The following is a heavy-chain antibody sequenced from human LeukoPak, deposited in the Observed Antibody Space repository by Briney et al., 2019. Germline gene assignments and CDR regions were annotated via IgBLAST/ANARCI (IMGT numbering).Heavy chain of an antibody. CDR3: ARSKFQELLFDY. CDR2: IYYSGST. D-gene: IGHD1-26*01. J-gene: IGHJ4*02. CDR1: GGSISSGGYY. Sequence: PSQTLSLTCTVSGGSISSGGYYWSWIRQPPGKGLEWIGYIYYSGSTNYNPSLKSRVTISVDTSKNQFSLKLSSVTAADTAVYYCARSKFQELLFDYWGQGTLVTVSS. V-gene: IGHV4-61*08.